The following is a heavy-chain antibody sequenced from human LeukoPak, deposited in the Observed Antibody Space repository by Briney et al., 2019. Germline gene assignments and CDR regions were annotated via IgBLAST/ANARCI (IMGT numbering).Heavy chain of an antibody. J-gene: IGHJ4*02. V-gene: IGHV3-21*01. CDR2: ISSSSSYI. CDR1: GFTFSSYS. CDR3: ARGSSSWYGGRYFDY. Sequence: KTGGSLRLSCAASGFTFSSYSMNWVRQAPGKGLEWVSSISSSSSYIYYADSVKGRFTISRDNAKNSLYLQMNSLRAEDTAVYYCARGSSSWYGGRYFDYWGQGTLVTVSS. D-gene: IGHD6-13*01.